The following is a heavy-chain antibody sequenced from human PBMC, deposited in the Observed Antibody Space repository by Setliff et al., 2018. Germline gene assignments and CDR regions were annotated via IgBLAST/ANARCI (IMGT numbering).Heavy chain of an antibody. CDR3: AREQWLDPPGYYYMDV. J-gene: IGHJ6*03. V-gene: IGHV4-4*07. CDR1: GGSISSYY. D-gene: IGHD6-19*01. Sequence: SETLSLTCTVSGGSISSYYWSWIRQPAGKGLEWIGHVYIGGSANYNPSLKSRVTMSIDASKNQFSLKLNSVTAADMAVYYCAREQWLDPPGYYYMDVWAKGTTVTVSS. CDR2: VYIGGSA.